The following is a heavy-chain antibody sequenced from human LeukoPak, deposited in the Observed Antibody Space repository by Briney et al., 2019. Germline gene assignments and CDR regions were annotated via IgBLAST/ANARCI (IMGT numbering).Heavy chain of an antibody. Sequence: GGSLRLSCAASGFNFGEFWMAWVRQTPGMGLEWVADIKEDGSESFYVDSVKGRFTISRDNSKNTVHLQMNSLRAEDTAVYYCAKDQGYYASGSYFDQWGQGTLVAVSS. CDR1: GFNFGEFW. V-gene: IGHV3-7*03. CDR3: AKDQGYYASGSYFDQ. D-gene: IGHD3-10*01. CDR2: IKEDGSES. J-gene: IGHJ4*02.